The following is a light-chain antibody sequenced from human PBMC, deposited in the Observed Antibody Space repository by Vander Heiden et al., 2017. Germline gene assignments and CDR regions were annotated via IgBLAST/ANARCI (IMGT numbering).Light chain of an antibody. J-gene: IGLJ3*02. CDR2: DVS. CDR3: CSYAGRYTWV. Sequence: QSTLTQPRSVSRSPGQSVTISCTGTSSDVGGYNYVSWYQQHPGKAPKRMTYDVSKRPSGVPDRFSGSKSGNTASLTISGLQAEDEAEYYCCSYAGRYTWVFGGGTKLTVL. V-gene: IGLV2-11*01. CDR1: SSDVGGYNY.